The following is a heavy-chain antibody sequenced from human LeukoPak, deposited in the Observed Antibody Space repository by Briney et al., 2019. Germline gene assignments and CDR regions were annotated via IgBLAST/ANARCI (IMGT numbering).Heavy chain of an antibody. V-gene: IGHV1-69*04. CDR1: GGTFSSYA. J-gene: IGHJ4*02. CDR2: IIPILGIA. D-gene: IGHD2-21*02. CDR3: ARGHCGGDCDSPSFPY. Sequence: SVKDSRKASGGTFSSYAISRVRQAAAQGLQWMGRIIPILGIANCAQKFQGRATVTADKSTSTAYMELSSLRYEDAGVYYCARGHCGGDCDSPSFPYWGQGTLVTVSS.